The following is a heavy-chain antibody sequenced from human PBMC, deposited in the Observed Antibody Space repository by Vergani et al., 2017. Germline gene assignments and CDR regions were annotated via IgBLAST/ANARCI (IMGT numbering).Heavy chain of an antibody. J-gene: IGHJ4*02. CDR1: GGTFSSYA. D-gene: IGHD1-1*01. CDR3: ARGSNVQGGPSSHFDY. CDR2: IIPILGIA. Sequence: QVQLVQSGAEVKKPGSSVKVSCKASGGTFSSYAISWVRQAPGQGLEWMGRIIPILGIANYAQKFQGSVTITADKSTSTAYMELSRLRSEDTAVYYCARGSNVQGGPSSHFDYWGQGTLVTVSS. V-gene: IGHV1-69*04.